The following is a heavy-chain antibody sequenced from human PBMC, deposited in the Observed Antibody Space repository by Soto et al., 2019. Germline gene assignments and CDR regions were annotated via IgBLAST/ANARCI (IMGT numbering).Heavy chain of an antibody. CDR2: ISWNSGSI. J-gene: IGHJ4*02. Sequence: GVCIRLSCAASGFTFDDYAMHWVRQAPGKGLEWVSGISWNSGSIGYADSVKGRFTISRDNAKNSLYLQMNRLRSEDTASYYCAKDTGDDMSPLGYFDYWGRGTMVTVSS. CDR3: AKDTGDDMSPLGYFDY. CDR1: GFTFDDYA. V-gene: IGHV3-9*01. D-gene: IGHD3-9*01.